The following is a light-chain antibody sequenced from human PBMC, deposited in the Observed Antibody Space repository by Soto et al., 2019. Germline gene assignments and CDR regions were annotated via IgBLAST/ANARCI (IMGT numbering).Light chain of an antibody. V-gene: IGKV3-20*01. CDR2: DAY. J-gene: IGKJ3*01. Sequence: EVVLTQSPGTLSLSPGDGASLSCRASQTVPNNDLAWYQHRPGQPPRLLISDAYRRAPGVPDRFRGSGAGTDFTLTISRLEPEDFAVYYCQQYGDSPFTFGPGTKVDLK. CDR3: QQYGDSPFT. CDR1: QTVPNND.